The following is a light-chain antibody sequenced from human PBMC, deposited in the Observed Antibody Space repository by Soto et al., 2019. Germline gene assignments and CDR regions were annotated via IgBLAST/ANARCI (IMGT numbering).Light chain of an antibody. CDR3: QQYNNWPPTWA. Sequence: EIVMTQSPGTLSVSPGERATLSCRASQSVSSNLAWYQQKPGQAPRLLIYGASTRATGLPARFSGSGTGTEFTLTISSLQSEDCAVYYCQQYNNWPPTWAFGQGTKVEIK. J-gene: IGKJ1*01. CDR2: GAS. V-gene: IGKV3-15*01. CDR1: QSVSSN.